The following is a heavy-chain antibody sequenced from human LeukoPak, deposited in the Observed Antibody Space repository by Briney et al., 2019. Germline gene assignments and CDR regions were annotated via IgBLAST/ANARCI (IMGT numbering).Heavy chain of an antibody. CDR3: ARGDIVVVVAATPVDY. Sequence: GGSLRLSCAASGFTFSSYEMNWVRQAPGKGLEWVSSISSSSSYIYYADSVKGRFTISRDNAKNSLYLQMNSLRAEDTAVYYCARGDIVVVVAATPVDYWGQGTLVTVSS. CDR1: GFTFSSYE. CDR2: ISSSSSYI. J-gene: IGHJ4*02. D-gene: IGHD2-15*01. V-gene: IGHV3-21*01.